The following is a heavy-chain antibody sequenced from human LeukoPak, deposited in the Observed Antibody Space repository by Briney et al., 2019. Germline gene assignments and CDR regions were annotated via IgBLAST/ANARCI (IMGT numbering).Heavy chain of an antibody. V-gene: IGHV3-20*04. Sequence: GGSLRLSCAASGFTFSSYAMSWVRQAPGKGLEWVSGINWNGGSTGYADSVKGRFTISRDNAKNSLYLQMNSLRAEDTALYYCARGAGGSYYRRLDYWGQGTLVTVSS. D-gene: IGHD1-26*01. CDR3: ARGAGGSYYRRLDY. CDR2: INWNGGST. CDR1: GFTFSSYA. J-gene: IGHJ4*02.